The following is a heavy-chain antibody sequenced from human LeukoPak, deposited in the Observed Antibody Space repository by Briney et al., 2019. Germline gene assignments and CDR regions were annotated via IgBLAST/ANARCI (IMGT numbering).Heavy chain of an antibody. D-gene: IGHD3-10*01. J-gene: IGHJ4*02. V-gene: IGHV1-69*04. CDR3: ARDLQTGFDY. CDR1: GYTFTGYY. CDR2: IIPILGIA. Sequence: SVKVSCKASGYTFTGYYMHWVRQAPGQGLEWMGRIIPILGIANYAQKFQGRVTITADKSTSTAYMELSSLRSEDTAVYYCARDLQTGFDYWGQGTLVTVSS.